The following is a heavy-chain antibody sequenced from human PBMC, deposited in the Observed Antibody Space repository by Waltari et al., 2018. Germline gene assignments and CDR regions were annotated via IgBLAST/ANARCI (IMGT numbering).Heavy chain of an antibody. Sequence: QLVESGGGVVPPGGSLRLSCAASGFISRSYGMHWVRQAPGKGLEWVAVTSYNGATRYYGESVKGRFTISRDNSNNTLYLQMDSLRSDDTGIYFCARDRDFGASGPYYFAFWGRGTLVAVSS. CDR3: ARDRDFGASGPYYFAF. V-gene: IGHV3-30-3*01. D-gene: IGHD3-16*01. CDR1: GFISRSYG. J-gene: IGHJ4*02. CDR2: TSYNGATR.